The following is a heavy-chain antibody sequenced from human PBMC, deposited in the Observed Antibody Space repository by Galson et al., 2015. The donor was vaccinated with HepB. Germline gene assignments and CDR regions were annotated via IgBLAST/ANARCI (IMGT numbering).Heavy chain of an antibody. V-gene: IGHV3-30*03. CDR1: GFTFSSYS. J-gene: IGHJ4*02. D-gene: IGHD6-13*01. CDR3: ARDRRIAAAGDHFDY. CDR2: ISYDGSNK. Sequence: SLRLSCAASGFTFSSYSMNWVRQAPGKGLEWVAVISYDGSNKYYADSVKGRFTISRDNSKNTLYLQMNSLRAEDTAVYYCARDRRIAAAGDHFDYWGQGTLVTVSS.